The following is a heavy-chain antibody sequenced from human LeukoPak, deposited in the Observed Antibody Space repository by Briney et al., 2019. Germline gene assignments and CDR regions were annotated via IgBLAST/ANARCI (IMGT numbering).Heavy chain of an antibody. CDR2: ISSSGSTI. J-gene: IGHJ4*02. D-gene: IGHD3-22*01. CDR1: GFTFSSYE. CDR3: ARAHYYDSSGYYHY. V-gene: IGHV3-48*03. Sequence: GGSLRLSCAASGFTFSSYEMNWVRQAPGKGLEWVSYISSSGSTIYYADSVKGRFTISRDNAKNSLYLQMNSLRAEDTAVYYCARAHYYDSSGYYHYWGQGTLVTVSS.